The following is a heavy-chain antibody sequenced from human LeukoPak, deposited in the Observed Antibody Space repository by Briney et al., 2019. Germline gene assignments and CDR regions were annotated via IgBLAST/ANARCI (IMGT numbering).Heavy chain of an antibody. CDR2: ISTSSSSI. Sequence: GGSLRLSCAASGFSFSSYGMNWVRQARGKGLEWVSFISTSSSSIYYAESVKGRFTISRDNAKNQLYLQLDSLRAEDTAIYYCAKIDSYGSGSPYPNGAFDIWGQGTMVTVSS. V-gene: IGHV3-21*05. CDR1: GFSFSSYG. CDR3: AKIDSYGSGSPYPNGAFDI. J-gene: IGHJ3*02. D-gene: IGHD3-10*01.